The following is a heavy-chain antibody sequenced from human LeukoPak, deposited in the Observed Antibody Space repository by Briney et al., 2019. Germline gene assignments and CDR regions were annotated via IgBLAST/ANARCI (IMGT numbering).Heavy chain of an antibody. CDR2: ISGSGGST. J-gene: IGHJ2*01. CDR1: GFTFSSYA. CDR3: ARDGSRYSGSYYDWYCDV. Sequence: GGSLRLSCAASGFTFSSYAMSWVRQAPGKGLEWVSAISGSGGSTYYADSVKGRFTISRDNSKNTLYVQMNSLRAEDTAVYYCARDGSRYSGSYYDWYCDVWGRGTLVTVSS. D-gene: IGHD1-26*01. V-gene: IGHV3-23*01.